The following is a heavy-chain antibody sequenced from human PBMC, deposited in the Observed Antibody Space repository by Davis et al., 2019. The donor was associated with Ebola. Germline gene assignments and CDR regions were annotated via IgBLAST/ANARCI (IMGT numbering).Heavy chain of an antibody. CDR3: AREAGGGAFDI. V-gene: IGHV4-31*03. CDR2: IYYSGTT. Sequence: SETLSLTCTVSGGSISSSSYYWGWIRQHPGEGLEWIGIIYYSGTTHYNPSLKSRVIISRDTSKNQFSLKLSSVTAADTAVYYCAREAGGGAFDIWGQGTMITVSS. CDR1: GGSISSSSYY. D-gene: IGHD3-16*01. J-gene: IGHJ3*02.